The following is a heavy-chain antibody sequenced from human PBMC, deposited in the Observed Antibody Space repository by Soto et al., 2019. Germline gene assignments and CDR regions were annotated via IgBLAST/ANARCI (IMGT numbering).Heavy chain of an antibody. CDR3: AADKGYDALSGYYRRGILAM. D-gene: IGHD3-3*01. J-gene: IGHJ4*02. V-gene: IGHV4-4*02. Sequence: QVQLQESGPGLVKPSGTLSLTCTVSGGSVSSSNWWSWVRQSPGKGLEWIGEIFHTGITNSNPSLKSRLTISVDKSKNHFSLRLTSVTAADSAVYYCAADKGYDALSGYYRRGILAMWGQGTLVSVSA. CDR1: GGSVSSSNW. CDR2: IFHTGIT.